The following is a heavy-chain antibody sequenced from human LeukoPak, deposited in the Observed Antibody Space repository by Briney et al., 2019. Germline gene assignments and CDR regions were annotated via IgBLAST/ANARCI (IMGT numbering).Heavy chain of an antibody. J-gene: IGHJ6*02. Sequence: ASVKVSCKASGYTFTSYDINWVRQATGQGLEWMGWMNPNSGNTGYVQKFQGRVTMTRNTSISTAYMELSSLRSEDTAVYYCARTGYSYGYYYYYYYGMDVWGQGTTVTVSS. CDR2: MNPNSGNT. CDR3: ARTGYSYGYYYYYYYGMDV. D-gene: IGHD5-18*01. V-gene: IGHV1-8*01. CDR1: GYTFTSYD.